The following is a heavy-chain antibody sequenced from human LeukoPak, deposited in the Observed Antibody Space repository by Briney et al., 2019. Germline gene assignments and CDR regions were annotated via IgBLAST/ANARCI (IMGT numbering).Heavy chain of an antibody. CDR1: GFTFSSYA. CDR3: AKDAAYLNYYYYYMDV. J-gene: IGHJ6*03. Sequence: GGSLRLSCAASGFTFSSYAMHWVRQAPGKGLEWVAVISYDGSNKYYADSVKGRFTISRDNSKNTLYLQMNSLRAEDTAVYYCAKDAAYLNYYYYYMDVWGKGTTVTVSS. D-gene: IGHD6-25*01. V-gene: IGHV3-30*04. CDR2: ISYDGSNK.